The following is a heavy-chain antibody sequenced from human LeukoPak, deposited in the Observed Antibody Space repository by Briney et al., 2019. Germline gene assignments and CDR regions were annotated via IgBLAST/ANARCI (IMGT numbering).Heavy chain of an antibody. CDR1: GYSFTSYW. CDR3: ARSGGSSGGEIYYYYYYGMDV. V-gene: IGHV5-51*01. Sequence: GESLKISCKGSGYSFTSYWIGWVRQMPGKGLEWMGIIYPGDSYTRYSPSFQGQVTISADKSISTAYLQWSSLKASDTAMYYCARSGGSSGGEIYYYYYYGMDVLGQGTTVTVSS. J-gene: IGHJ6*02. CDR2: IYPGDSYT. D-gene: IGHD4-23*01.